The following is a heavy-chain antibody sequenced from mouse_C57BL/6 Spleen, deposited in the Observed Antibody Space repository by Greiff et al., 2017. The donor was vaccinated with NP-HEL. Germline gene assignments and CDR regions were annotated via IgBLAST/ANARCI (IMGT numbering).Heavy chain of an antibody. Sequence: QVQLQQPGAELVRPGSSVKLSCKASGYTFTSYWMHWVKQRPIQGLEWIGNIDPSDSETHYNQKFKDKATLTVDKSSSTAYMQLSSLTSEDSAGYYCARDYGSSYVPVAMDYWGQGTSVTVSS. CDR3: ARDYGSSYVPVAMDY. D-gene: IGHD1-1*01. V-gene: IGHV1-52*01. CDR2: IDPSDSET. J-gene: IGHJ4*01. CDR1: GYTFTSYW.